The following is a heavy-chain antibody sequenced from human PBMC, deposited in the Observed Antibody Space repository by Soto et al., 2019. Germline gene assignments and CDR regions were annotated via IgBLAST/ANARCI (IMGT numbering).Heavy chain of an antibody. V-gene: IGHV3-48*03. CDR2: ISSSGSTI. CDR1: GFTFSGYE. D-gene: IGHD1-26*01. J-gene: IGHJ4*02. CDR3: ATGGSYYIL. Sequence: GGALRLSCAASGFTFSGYEMNWVRQAPGKGLEWVSYISSSGSTIYYADSVKGRFTISRDNAKNSLYLQMNSLRGEDTVLYYCATGGSYYILWVQGTLVTVSS.